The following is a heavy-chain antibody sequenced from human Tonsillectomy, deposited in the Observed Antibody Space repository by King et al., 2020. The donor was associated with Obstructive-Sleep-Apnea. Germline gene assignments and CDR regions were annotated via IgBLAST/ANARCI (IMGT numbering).Heavy chain of an antibody. CDR2: IYHSGST. J-gene: IGHJ5*02. D-gene: IGHD2-2*01. CDR1: GGSISSSNW. CDR3: AGDSSPIRGWFDP. Sequence: VQLQESGPGLVKASGTLSLTCAVSGGSISSSNWWSWVRQPPGKGLEWIGEIYHSGSTNYNPSLKSRVTLSVDKSKNQFSLKLSSVTAADTAVYYCAGDSSPIRGWFDPWGQGTLVTVSS. V-gene: IGHV4-4*02.